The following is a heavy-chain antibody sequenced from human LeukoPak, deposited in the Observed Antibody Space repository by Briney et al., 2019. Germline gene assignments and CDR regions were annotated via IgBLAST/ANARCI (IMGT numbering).Heavy chain of an antibody. CDR3: ARDSPALARSGYSGFDY. D-gene: IGHD3-3*01. CDR2: ISSRSTYR. Sequence: AGGSLRLSCAASGFTFSSYTMNWVRQAPGKGLEWVSSISSRSTYRYYADSLKGRFTISRDNAKNSLYLQMNSLRAEDTAVYYCARDSPALARSGYSGFDYWGQGTLVTVSS. CDR1: GFTFSSYT. J-gene: IGHJ4*02. V-gene: IGHV3-21*01.